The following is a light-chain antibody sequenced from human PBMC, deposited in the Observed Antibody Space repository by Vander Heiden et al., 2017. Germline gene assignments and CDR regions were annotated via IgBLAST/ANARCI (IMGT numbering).Light chain of an antibody. CDR2: AAS. V-gene: IGKV1-39*01. J-gene: IGKJ2*01. CDR3: QQSYSNPYT. CDR1: QSISSY. Sequence: DIQMTQSPSSLSASVGDRVTITCRASQSISSYLDWYQQKPGKAPKLLIYAASSLQSGVPSRFSGSGSGTDFTLTISSLQPEDFATYSCQQSYSNPYTFGQGTKLXIK.